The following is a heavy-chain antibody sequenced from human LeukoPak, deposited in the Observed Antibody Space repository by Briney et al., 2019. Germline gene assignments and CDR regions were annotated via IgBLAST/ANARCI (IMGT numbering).Heavy chain of an antibody. CDR1: GGSFSNYF. Sequence: SETLCLTCTVSGGSFSNYFWTRIRQPPGKGLEWIGEISLSGTIKYNPSLKSRVTISLDTSKNQFSLKLSTVTAADTAVYYCALSTTTVTTRTLHYWGQGALVIVSS. J-gene: IGHJ4*02. CDR2: ISLSGTI. CDR3: ALSTTTVTTRTLHY. D-gene: IGHD4-17*01. V-gene: IGHV4-34*01.